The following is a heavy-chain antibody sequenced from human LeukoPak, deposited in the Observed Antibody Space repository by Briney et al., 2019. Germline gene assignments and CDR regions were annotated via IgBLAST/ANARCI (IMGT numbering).Heavy chain of an antibody. CDR3: ARHASNKGSSSLIDY. V-gene: IGHV4-59*08. CDR1: GGSISSYY. Sequence: SEILSLTCTVSGGSISSYYWSWFRQPPGKGLEWIAYINVNGNINYNPSPKSRFTISLDTSKNQVSLRLTSVTATDTAVYYCARHASNKGSSSLIDYWGQGTLVTVS. CDR2: INVNGNI. D-gene: IGHD6-6*01. J-gene: IGHJ4*02.